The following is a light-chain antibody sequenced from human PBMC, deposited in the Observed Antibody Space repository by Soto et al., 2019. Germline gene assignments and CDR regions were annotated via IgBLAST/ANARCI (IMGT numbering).Light chain of an antibody. J-gene: IGLJ1*01. CDR1: SSDVGGYNY. CDR2: DVS. Sequence: QSALTQPASVPGSPGQSITISCTGTSSDVGGYNYVSWYQQHPGKAPKVMIYDVSNRPSGVSNRFSGSKSGNTASLTISGLQAEDEADYYCSSYTSSTTPYVFGTGTKLTVL. V-gene: IGLV2-14*03. CDR3: SSYTSSTTPYV.